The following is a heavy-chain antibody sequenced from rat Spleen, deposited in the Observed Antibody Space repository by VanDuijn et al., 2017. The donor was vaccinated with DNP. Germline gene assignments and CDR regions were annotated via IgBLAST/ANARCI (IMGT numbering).Heavy chain of an antibody. D-gene: IGHD1-3*01. CDR3: ARHDYGSYYFDY. CDR1: GFTFSDYA. V-gene: IGHV5S23*01. CDR2: ITTNSGAT. Sequence: EVQLVESGGDLVQPGRSLILSCAASGFTFSDYAMAWVRQAPTKGLEWVAYITTNSGATYYLDSVKGRFTISRDDAKDTLYLQMNSLRSEDTATYYCARHDYGSYYFDYWGQGVMVTVSS. J-gene: IGHJ2*01.